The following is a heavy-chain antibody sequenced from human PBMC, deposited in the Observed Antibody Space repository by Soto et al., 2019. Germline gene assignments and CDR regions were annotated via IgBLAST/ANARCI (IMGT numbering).Heavy chain of an antibody. CDR1: GSPFTSYG. CDR3: ASDRETTVTTLGYYYYYGMDV. Sequence: ASEKVSCKASGSPFTSYGISWVRQAPGQGLEWMGWISAYNGNTNYAQKLQGRVTMTTDTSTSTAYLELRSLRSDDTAVYYCASDRETTVTTLGYYYYYGMDVWGQGTTVTVSS. CDR2: ISAYNGNT. J-gene: IGHJ6*02. V-gene: IGHV1-18*04. D-gene: IGHD4-17*01.